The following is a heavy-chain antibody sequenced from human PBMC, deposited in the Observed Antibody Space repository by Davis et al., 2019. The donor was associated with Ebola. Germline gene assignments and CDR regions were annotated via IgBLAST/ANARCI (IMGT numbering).Heavy chain of an antibody. D-gene: IGHD4-11*01. V-gene: IGHV3-30*03. Sequence: GESLKISCAASGFTFSSYGMHWVRQAPGKGLEWVAVISYDGSNKYYADSVKGRFTISRDNSKNTLYLQMNSLRAEDTAVYYCARVSTDSNYYGFDHYYYGVDVWGQGTTVTVSS. CDR3: ARVSTDSNYYGFDHYYYGVDV. CDR2: ISYDGSNK. CDR1: GFTFSSYG. J-gene: IGHJ6*02.